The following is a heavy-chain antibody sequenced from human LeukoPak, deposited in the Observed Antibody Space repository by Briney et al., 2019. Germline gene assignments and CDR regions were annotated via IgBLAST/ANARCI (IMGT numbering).Heavy chain of an antibody. V-gene: IGHV4-59*01. CDR3: ARDYGDYYYGMDV. CDR2: IYYSGST. J-gene: IGHJ6*02. Sequence: SETLSLTCTVSDGSISSYYWSWIRQPPGKGLEWIGYIYYSGSTNYNPSLKSRVTISVDTSKNQFSLKLSSVTAADTAVYYCARDYGDYYYGMDVWGQGTTVTVSS. D-gene: IGHD4-17*01. CDR1: DGSISSYY.